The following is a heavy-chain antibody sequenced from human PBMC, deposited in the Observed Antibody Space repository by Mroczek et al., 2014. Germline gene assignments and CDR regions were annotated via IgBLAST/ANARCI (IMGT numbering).Heavy chain of an antibody. CDR2: IYYSGST. CDR3: ARDPRRDGSGSYNDY. CDR1: GGSISSGDYY. V-gene: IGHV4-30-4*01. Sequence: QVQLVQSGPGLVKPSQTLSLTCTVSGGSISSGDYYWSWIRQPPGKGLEWIGYIYYSGSTYYNPSLKSRVTISVDTSKNQFSLKLSSVTAADTAVYYCARDPRRDGSGSYNDYWGQGTLVTVSS. J-gene: IGHJ4*02. D-gene: IGHD3-10*01.